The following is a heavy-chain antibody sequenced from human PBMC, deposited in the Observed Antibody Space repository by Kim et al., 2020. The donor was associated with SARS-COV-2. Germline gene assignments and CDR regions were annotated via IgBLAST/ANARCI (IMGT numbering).Heavy chain of an antibody. Sequence: ASVKVSCKASGYTFTTYAMCWLRQAPGQGLEWMGWINTNTGNPTYAQGFRERFVFSVDTSVSTAYLEITRLKVEDTAEYYCARDVYASGCYPLKYWGQGCLVTVTS. CDR1: GYTFTTYA. V-gene: IGHV7-4-1*02. J-gene: IGHJ4*02. CDR2: INTNTGNP. CDR3: ARDVYASGCYPLKY. D-gene: IGHD3-10*01.